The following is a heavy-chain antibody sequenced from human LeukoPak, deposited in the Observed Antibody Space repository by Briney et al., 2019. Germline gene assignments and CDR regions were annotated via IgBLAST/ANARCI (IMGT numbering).Heavy chain of an antibody. D-gene: IGHD3-10*01. CDR3: ARDRGFYGAASYKEYFQH. J-gene: IGHJ1*01. Sequence: GGSLRLSCGASGFTFSSYAMAWVRQAPGKGLEWVSTISGSGENTYFADSVKGRFTTSRDNSKNTLYLEMNSLRVADTAVYYSARDRGFYGAASYKEYFQHWGQGTLVSVSS. V-gene: IGHV3-23*01. CDR2: ISGSGENT. CDR1: GFTFSSYA.